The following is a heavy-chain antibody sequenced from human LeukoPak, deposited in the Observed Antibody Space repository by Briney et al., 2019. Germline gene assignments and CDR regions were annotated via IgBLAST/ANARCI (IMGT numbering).Heavy chain of an antibody. CDR3: ARDLYCSGGSCWDYYGMDV. CDR2: ISYDGSNK. CDR1: GFTFSSYG. Sequence: GRSLRLSCAASGFTFSSYGMHWVRQAPGKGLEWVAVISYDGSNKYYADSVKGRFTISRDNSKNTLYLQMNSLRAEDTAVYYCARDLYCSGGSCWDYYGMDVWGQGTTVTVSS. D-gene: IGHD2-15*01. J-gene: IGHJ6*02. V-gene: IGHV3-30*03.